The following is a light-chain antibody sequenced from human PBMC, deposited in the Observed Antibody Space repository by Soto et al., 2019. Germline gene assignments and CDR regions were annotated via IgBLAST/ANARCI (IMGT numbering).Light chain of an antibody. Sequence: QSALTQPASVSGSPGQSITISCTGSSSDVGCYNYVSWYQQHPGKAPKLMIYDVSNRPSGVSNRSSGSKSGNTASLTISGLQAEDGADYYCSSYTSSSPYVFGTGTKVTVL. CDR2: DVS. CDR1: SSDVGCYNY. CDR3: SSYTSSSPYV. J-gene: IGLJ1*01. V-gene: IGLV2-14*01.